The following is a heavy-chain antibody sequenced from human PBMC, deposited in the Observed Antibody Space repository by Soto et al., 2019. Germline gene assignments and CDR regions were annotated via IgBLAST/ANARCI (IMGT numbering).Heavy chain of an antibody. V-gene: IGHV3-23*01. Sequence: EVQLLDSGGGLVQPGGSLRLSCAASGFTFSSYAMNWVRQAPGKGLEWVSVISGSGDSTYYADSVKGRFTISRDNSKSPLYLPMNSLKTEDTAVYYCARRGPGTYFDYWGQATLVTVPS. D-gene: IGHD6-13*01. CDR1: GFTFSSYA. J-gene: IGHJ4*02. CDR2: ISGSGDST. CDR3: ARRGPGTYFDY.